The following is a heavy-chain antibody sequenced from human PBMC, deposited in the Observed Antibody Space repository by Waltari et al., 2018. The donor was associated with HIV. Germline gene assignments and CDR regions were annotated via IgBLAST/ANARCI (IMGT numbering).Heavy chain of an antibody. D-gene: IGHD6-19*01. V-gene: IGHV3-23*01. Sequence: EVQLLESGGGLVQPGGSLRLSCAASGFTFSRYAMRWVRQAPGKGLEWVSAISGSGGSTYYADSVKGRFTISRDNSKNTLYLQMNSLRAEDTAVYYCATLSSGWSLFDYWGQGTLVTVSS. CDR2: ISGSGGST. CDR3: ATLSSGWSLFDY. CDR1: GFTFSRYA. J-gene: IGHJ4*02.